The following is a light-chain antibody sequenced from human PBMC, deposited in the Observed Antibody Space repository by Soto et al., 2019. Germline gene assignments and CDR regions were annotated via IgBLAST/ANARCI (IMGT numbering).Light chain of an antibody. CDR2: WAS. V-gene: IGKV4-1*01. J-gene: IGKJ1*01. Sequence: DIVMTQSPDSLAVSLGERATINCKSSQNVLYSSNDKNYLAWYQQKPGQPPRLLIYWASTRESGVPDRFSGSGSGTDFTLTISSLQAEDVAVYYCQQYHSTPWTFGQGTKVDIK. CDR1: QNVLYSSNDKNY. CDR3: QQYHSTPWT.